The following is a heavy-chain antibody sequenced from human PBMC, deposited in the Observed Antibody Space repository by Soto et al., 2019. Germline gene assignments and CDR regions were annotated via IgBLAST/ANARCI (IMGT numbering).Heavy chain of an antibody. CDR1: DDSISSYY. CDR3: AGLTYRNYDGRGSCKWYDA. D-gene: IGHD3-16*01. Sequence: SDTLSLTCTFPDDSISSYYWNWILQPPGKGLEWVGYIYYSGSSNYNPSLKSRVTISIDRSKNQFSLKLISVTAADTALYYCAGLTYRNYDGRGSCKWYDACAQVTLFTV. CDR2: IYYSGSS. J-gene: IGHJ5*02. V-gene: IGHV4-59*01.